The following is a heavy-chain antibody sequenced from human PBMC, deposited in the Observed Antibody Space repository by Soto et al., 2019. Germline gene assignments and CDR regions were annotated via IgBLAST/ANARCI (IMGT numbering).Heavy chain of an antibody. CDR1: GYTFTSYG. CDR3: AREGDLYDFLTGYYNIDYYGMDV. CDR2: ISGFNGNR. V-gene: IGHV1-18*01. Sequence: QVQLVQSRAEVKKPGASVKVSCKASGYTFTSYGISWVRQAPGQGLEWMGWISGFNGNRNYAESLQGRVTMTTDTSMGTAYMDLRSLRSDDTSVDYCAREGDLYDFLTGYYNIDYYGMDVWGQGTTVTVSS. D-gene: IGHD3-9*01. J-gene: IGHJ6*02.